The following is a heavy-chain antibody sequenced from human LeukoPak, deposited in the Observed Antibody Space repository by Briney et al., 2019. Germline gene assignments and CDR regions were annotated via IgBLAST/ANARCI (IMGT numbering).Heavy chain of an antibody. D-gene: IGHD6-19*01. J-gene: IGHJ6*03. CDR1: GFIFSDYG. Sequence: GKSLRLSCEGSGFIFSDYGIHWVRQAPGKGLEWVAVTWYDGGNKYYADSVRDRFTISKDNSKNTLYLQMNRLRAEDTAVYYCARVAGNEYSQFYMDVWGKGTTVTVSS. V-gene: IGHV3-33*01. CDR3: ARVAGNEYSQFYMDV. CDR2: TWYDGGNK.